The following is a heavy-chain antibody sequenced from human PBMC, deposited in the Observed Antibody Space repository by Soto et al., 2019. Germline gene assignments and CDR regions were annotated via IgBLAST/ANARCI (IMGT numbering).Heavy chain of an antibody. CDR1: GGSISSYY. CDR2: IYYSGST. V-gene: IGHV4-59*08. J-gene: IGHJ4*02. Sequence: SETLSLTCTVSGGSISSYYWSWIRQPPGKGLEWIGYIYYSGSTNYNPSLKSRVIISGDTSKNQFSLKLSSVTAADTAVYYCASAPLYCSSTSCYYYWGQGTLVTVSS. CDR3: ASAPLYCSSTSCYYY. D-gene: IGHD2-2*01.